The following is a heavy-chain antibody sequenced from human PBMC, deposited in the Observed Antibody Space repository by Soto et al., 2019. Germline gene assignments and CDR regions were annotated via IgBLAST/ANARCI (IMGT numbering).Heavy chain of an antibody. J-gene: IGHJ6*03. V-gene: IGHV1-69*02. Sequence: QVQLVQSGAEVKKPGSSVKVSCKASGGTFSSYAINWVRQAPGQGLEWMGRIVPMFGIPNFAPKFQGRVTKTADRSPNPAYMELSSLRSEDTAVYYCASGPYTSSSGGYYYYYMDVWGKGTTVTVSS. D-gene: IGHD6-6*01. CDR3: ASGPYTSSSGGYYYYYMDV. CDR2: IVPMFGIP. CDR1: GGTFSSYA.